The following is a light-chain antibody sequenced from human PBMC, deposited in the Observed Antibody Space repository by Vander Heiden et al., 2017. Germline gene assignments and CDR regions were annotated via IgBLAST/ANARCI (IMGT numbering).Light chain of an antibody. CDR3: QQSYRKWT. Sequence: DIQMTQSPSSLSASVGDRVTITCPARQSISSYFKCYQKTPEKATKLLNYAASSLQSRAPTMISGSGSGTDIPLTISSLSPEYFATYCCQQSYRKWTFGGGTKVEIK. CDR2: AAS. CDR1: QSISSY. V-gene: IGKV1-39*01. J-gene: IGKJ1*01.